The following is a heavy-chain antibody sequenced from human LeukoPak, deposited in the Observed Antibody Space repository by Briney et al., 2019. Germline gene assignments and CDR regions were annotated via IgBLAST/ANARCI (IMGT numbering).Heavy chain of an antibody. V-gene: IGHV3-21*04. CDR3: ATAPHYYGSGSYPDF. CDR1: GFTFSTYT. J-gene: IGHJ4*02. CDR2: ITSSSSYI. Sequence: GGSLRLSCAASGFTFSTYTMNWVRQAPGKGLEWVSSITSSSSYIYYADSVKGRFTISRHNSKNTLYLQMNSLRAEDTAVYYFATAPHYYGSGSYPDFWGQGTLVTVSS. D-gene: IGHD3-10*01.